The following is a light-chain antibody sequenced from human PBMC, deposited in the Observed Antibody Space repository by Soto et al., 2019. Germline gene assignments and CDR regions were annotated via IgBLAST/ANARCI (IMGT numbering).Light chain of an antibody. CDR3: RSYDSSLSGVV. Sequence: QSVLTQPPSVSGAPGQTVTISCTGSSSNIGARYEVHWYQQLPGTAPKLLIYEDGKRPSGIPERFSGSKSGASASLAITGLLSEDEAEYYCRSYDSSLSGVVFGGGTKLTVL. CDR2: EDG. J-gene: IGLJ2*01. CDR1: SSNIGARYE. V-gene: IGLV1-40*01.